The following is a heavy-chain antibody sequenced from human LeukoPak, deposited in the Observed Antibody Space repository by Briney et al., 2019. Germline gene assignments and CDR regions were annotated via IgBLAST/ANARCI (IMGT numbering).Heavy chain of an antibody. CDR2: IYYSGST. CDR1: GGSISSSSYY. Sequence: SETLSLTCTVSGGSISSSSYYWGWIRQPPGKGLEWIGSIYYSGSTYYNPSLKSRVTISVDTSKNQFSLKLSSVTAADTAVYYCARVSYGYSIDYWGRGTLVTVSS. J-gene: IGHJ4*02. CDR3: ARVSYGYSIDY. V-gene: IGHV4-39*07. D-gene: IGHD5-18*01.